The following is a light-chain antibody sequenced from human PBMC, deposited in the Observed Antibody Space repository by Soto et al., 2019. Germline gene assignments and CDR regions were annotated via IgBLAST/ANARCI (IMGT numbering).Light chain of an antibody. V-gene: IGKV3-20*01. CDR3: QQYGDWPRT. CDR1: QSVSSFY. J-gene: IGKJ1*01. Sequence: EIVLTQSPGPLSLSPGERATLSCRASQSVSSFYLAWYQQRAGQAPRLLIYGASTRATGIPDRFSGSGSGTDFILTISRLEPEDFAVYYCQQYGDWPRTFGQGTKVEIK. CDR2: GAS.